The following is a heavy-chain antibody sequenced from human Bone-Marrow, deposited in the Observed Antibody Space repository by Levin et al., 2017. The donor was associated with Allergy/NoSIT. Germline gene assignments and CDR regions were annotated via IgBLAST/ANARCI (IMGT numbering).Heavy chain of an antibody. CDR1: GGTFSNYD. CDR3: ATRLGRGYFFDF. D-gene: IGHD6-13*01. V-gene: IGHV1-69*06. J-gene: IGHJ4*02. Sequence: SVKVSCKASGGTFSNYDMSWVRQAPGQGPEWMGAINPLFGTANYAQQFQGRVTITADTSTTTAYMELTSLRYEDTAVYYCATRLGRGYFFDFWGQGTLVTVSS. CDR2: INPLFGTA.